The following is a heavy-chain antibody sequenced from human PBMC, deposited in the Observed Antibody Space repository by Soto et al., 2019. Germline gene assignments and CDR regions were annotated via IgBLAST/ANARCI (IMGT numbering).Heavy chain of an antibody. CDR3: AREDKYCSSTSCYSPDY. CDR1: GYTFTSYY. V-gene: IGHV1-46*03. Sequence: GASVKVSCKASGYTFTSYYMHWVRQAPGQGLEWMGIINPSGGSTSYAQKFQGRVTMTRDTSTSTVYMELSSLRSEDTAVYYCAREDKYCSSTSCYSPDYWGQGTLVTVSS. CDR2: INPSGGST. D-gene: IGHD2-2*01. J-gene: IGHJ4*02.